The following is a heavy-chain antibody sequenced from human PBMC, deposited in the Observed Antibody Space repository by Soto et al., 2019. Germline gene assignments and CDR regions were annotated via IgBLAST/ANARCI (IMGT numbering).Heavy chain of an antibody. Sequence: ASETLSLTCGVSGFSIQTSYFWGWIRQPPAKGLEWIGLISHSGRAISHPSFASRATISLDTTNNAFSLTLKSVTAADTAVYYCAGGRSSRLVGVPLDSWGQGTLVTVSS. CDR3: AGGRSSRLVGVPLDS. V-gene: IGHV4-38-2*01. D-gene: IGHD3-16*02. CDR1: GFSIQTSYF. J-gene: IGHJ4*02. CDR2: ISHSGRA.